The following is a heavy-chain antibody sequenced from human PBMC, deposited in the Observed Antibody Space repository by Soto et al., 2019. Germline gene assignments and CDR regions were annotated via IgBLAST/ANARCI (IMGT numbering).Heavy chain of an antibody. J-gene: IGHJ4*02. CDR3: AKWYCSGGSCYPTFDS. D-gene: IGHD2-15*01. Sequence: EVQLLESGGGFVQPGGSLRLSCAGSGFTLKNYAMSWVRQAPGKGLEWVAGISGSGGRTYYTDSVKGRFTMSRDNSKNTLYLQMNSLRAEDTAVYYCAKWYCSGGSCYPTFDSWGQGTLFTVSS. CDR2: ISGSGGRT. V-gene: IGHV3-23*01. CDR1: GFTLKNYA.